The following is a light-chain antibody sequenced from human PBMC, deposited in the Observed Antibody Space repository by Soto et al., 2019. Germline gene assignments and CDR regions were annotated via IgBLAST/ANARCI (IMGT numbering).Light chain of an antibody. V-gene: IGKV3-15*01. J-gene: IGKJ4*01. Sequence: EIVMTQSPATLSVSPGERATLSCRASQSVSSNLAWYQQKPGQAPRLLIYGASTRATGIPARFSGSGSGTEFTLTLSSLQSEDFAVYYCQQYNSWPPFTFGGGTKVEIK. CDR2: GAS. CDR3: QQYNSWPPFT. CDR1: QSVSSN.